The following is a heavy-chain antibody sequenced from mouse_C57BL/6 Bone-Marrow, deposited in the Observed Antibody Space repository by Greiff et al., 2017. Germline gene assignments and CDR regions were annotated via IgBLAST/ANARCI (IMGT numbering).Heavy chain of an antibody. J-gene: IGHJ4*01. CDR1: GYTFTSYW. CDR2: IYPGNSDT. CDR3: TKGPRGAMDY. V-gene: IGHV1-5*01. Sequence: VQLQQSGTVLARPGASVKMSCKTSGYTFTSYWMHCAKQRPGQGLEWIGAIYPGNSDTSSNQKFKGKAKLTAVTSASTAYMELSSLTNEDSAVYYCTKGPRGAMDYWGQGTSVTVSS. D-gene: IGHD6-1*01.